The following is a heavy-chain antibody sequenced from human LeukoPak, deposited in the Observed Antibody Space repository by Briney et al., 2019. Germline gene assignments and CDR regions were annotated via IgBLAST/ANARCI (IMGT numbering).Heavy chain of an antibody. V-gene: IGHV3-21*01. Sequence: GGSLRLSCAASGFTFSSYSMNWVRQAPGKGLEWVSSISSSSYIYYADSVKGQFTISRDNAKNSLYLQMNSLRAEDTAVYYCARANWDCSSTSCSPYWGQGTLVTVSS. CDR1: GFTFSSYS. J-gene: IGHJ4*02. CDR3: ARANWDCSSTSCSPY. CDR2: ISSSSYI. D-gene: IGHD2-2*01.